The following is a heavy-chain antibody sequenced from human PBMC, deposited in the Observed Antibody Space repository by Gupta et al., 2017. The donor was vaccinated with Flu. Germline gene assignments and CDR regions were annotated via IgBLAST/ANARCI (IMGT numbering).Heavy chain of an antibody. D-gene: IGHD5-24*01. CDR3: GKEGDANGHPKFDY. CDR2: INNNGGST. Sequence: EVPLLESGGGLVQPGGSLRISCAASGLPFANFCMIWVRQAPGKGMWWVSGINNNGGSTYYSESGKGRFTISRDNSRNTLYLQMNSLGAEDTAVYYCGKEGDANGHPKFDYWGQGTLVTVSS. CDR1: GLPFANFC. V-gene: IGHV3-23*01. J-gene: IGHJ4*02.